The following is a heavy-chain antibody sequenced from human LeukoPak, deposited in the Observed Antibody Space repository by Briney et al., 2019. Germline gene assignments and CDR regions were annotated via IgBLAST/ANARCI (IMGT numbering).Heavy chain of an antibody. J-gene: IGHJ5*02. D-gene: IGHD3-10*01. Sequence: SQTLSLTCTVSGGSISSGGYYWGWIRRHPGKGREWYGYIYYSGSTYYNPSLKSRVTISVDTSKNQSTLKLSSVTAAYTAVYYWARTNDTYGSGSYYPHPKYNWFDPWGQGTLVTVSS. CDR1: GGSISSGGYY. V-gene: IGHV4-31*03. CDR3: ARTNDTYGSGSYYPHPKYNWFDP. CDR2: IYYSGST.